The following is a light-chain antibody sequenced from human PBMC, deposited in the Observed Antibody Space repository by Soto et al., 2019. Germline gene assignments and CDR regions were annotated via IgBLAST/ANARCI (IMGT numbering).Light chain of an antibody. J-gene: IGKJ2*01. Sequence: DIVMTQSPASLASSLGERATINCKSSQSGLYSSNNKNYLAWYQQKPGQPPKLLIYWASTRESGVPDRFSGSGSGTDFTLTISSLQAEDVAVYYCQQYYSTPYTFGQGTKLEIK. CDR2: WAS. CDR3: QQYYSTPYT. V-gene: IGKV4-1*01. CDR1: QSGLYSSNNKNY.